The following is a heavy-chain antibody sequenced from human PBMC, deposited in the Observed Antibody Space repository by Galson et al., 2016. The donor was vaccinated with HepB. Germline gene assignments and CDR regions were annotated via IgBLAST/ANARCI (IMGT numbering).Heavy chain of an antibody. V-gene: IGHV3-21*01. CDR3: ARAQRLTMVQGMDV. CDR2: ISISDSYI. CDR1: GFTFSSHS. D-gene: IGHD3-10*01. J-gene: IGHJ6*02. Sequence: SLRLSCAASGFTFSSHSMDWVRQAPGKGLEWVSSISISDSYIYYADSVKGRFTISRDNSKNTLYLQMDSLRAEDTAVYYCARAQRLTMVQGMDVWGQGTTVTVSS.